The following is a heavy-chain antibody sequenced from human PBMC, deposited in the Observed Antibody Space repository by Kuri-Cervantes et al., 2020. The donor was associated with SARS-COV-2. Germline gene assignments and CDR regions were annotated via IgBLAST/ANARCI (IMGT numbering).Heavy chain of an antibody. CDR2: ISAYNGNT. CDR3: ARDPTIFGVASGAFDI. J-gene: IGHJ3*02. Sequence: ASVKVSCKASGYTFTSYGISWVRQAPGQGLEWMGWISAYNGNTNYAQKLQGRVTMTRDTSTSTVYMELSSLRSEDTAVYYCARDPTIFGVASGAFDIWGQGTMVTVSS. CDR1: GYTFTSYG. V-gene: IGHV1-18*01. D-gene: IGHD3-3*01.